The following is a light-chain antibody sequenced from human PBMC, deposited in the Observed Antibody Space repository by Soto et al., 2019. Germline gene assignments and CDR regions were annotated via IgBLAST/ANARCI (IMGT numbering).Light chain of an antibody. J-gene: IGLJ1*01. V-gene: IGLV2-8*01. CDR3: FSFTTTSTHV. CDR2: EVS. Sequence: QSVLTQPPSASGSPGQSVTISCTGTSTDVGGYNYISWYQHHPGKGPKLIIYEVSERPSGVPDRFSGSKSGNTASLTVSGLQVEDEAEYFCFSFTTTSTHVFGTGTKVTVL. CDR1: STDVGGYNY.